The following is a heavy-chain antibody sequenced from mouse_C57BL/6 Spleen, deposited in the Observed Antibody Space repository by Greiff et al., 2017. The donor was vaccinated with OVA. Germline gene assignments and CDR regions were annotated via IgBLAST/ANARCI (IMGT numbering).Heavy chain of an antibody. Sequence: VQLQQPGAELVRPGTSVKLSCKASGYTLTSYWMHWVKQRPGQGLEWIGVIDPSDSYTNYNQKFKGKATLTVDTSSRTAYMQLSSLTSEDSAVYYCASLYYYGSSSFAYWGQGTLVTVSA. J-gene: IGHJ3*01. D-gene: IGHD1-1*01. V-gene: IGHV1-59*01. CDR3: ASLYYYGSSSFAY. CDR2: IDPSDSYT. CDR1: GYTLTSYW.